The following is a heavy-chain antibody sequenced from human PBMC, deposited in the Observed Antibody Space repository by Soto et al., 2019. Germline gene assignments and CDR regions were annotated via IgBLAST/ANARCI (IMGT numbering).Heavy chain of an antibody. J-gene: IGHJ5*02. CDR2: IIPIFGIA. Sequence: QVQLVQSGAEVTKPGSSVPVSCKASGGTFSSYAISWVRQAPGPGLEWMGGIIPIFGIANYAQKFQCRVTITADESTSTAYMEGSSLRSEDTAVYYCARSGGNSLFCACDPWGQGTLVTVSS. CDR1: GGTFSSYA. V-gene: IGHV1-69*01. D-gene: IGHD2-21*02. CDR3: ARSGGNSLFCACDP.